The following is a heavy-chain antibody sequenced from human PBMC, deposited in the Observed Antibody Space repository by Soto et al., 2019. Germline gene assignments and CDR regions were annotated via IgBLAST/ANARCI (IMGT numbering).Heavy chain of an antibody. J-gene: IGHJ4*02. V-gene: IGHV1-18*01. CDR1: GYTFTSYG. CDR3: AREPISAVAVSYYFDY. D-gene: IGHD2-15*01. Sequence: ASVKVSCKASGYTFTSYGISWVRQAPGQGLEWMGWISAYNGNTNYAQKLQGRVTMTTDTSTSTAYMELRSLRSDDTAVYYCAREPISAVAVSYYFDYWGQGTLVTVSS. CDR2: ISAYNGNT.